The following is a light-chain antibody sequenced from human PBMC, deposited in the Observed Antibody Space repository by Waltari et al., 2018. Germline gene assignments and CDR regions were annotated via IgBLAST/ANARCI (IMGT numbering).Light chain of an antibody. CDR1: QDINNF. V-gene: IGKV1-33*01. J-gene: IGKJ1*01. CDR3: QQYALLPPTWT. CDR2: DAS. Sequence: DIQMTQSPSSLSASVGYRVTITCQASQDINNFLNWFQQKPGKALKPLIYDASNLEAGVPSRFSGSGSGTDFTFTISSLQPEDIGTYYCQQYALLPPTWTFGQGTKVELK.